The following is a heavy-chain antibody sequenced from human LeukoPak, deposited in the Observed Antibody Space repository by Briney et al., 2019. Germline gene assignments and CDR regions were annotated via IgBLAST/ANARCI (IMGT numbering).Heavy chain of an antibody. Sequence: GESLKISCKGSGYRFSDSWIGWVRQRPGKGLEWMGAIYPDDSETIYSPSFQGQVTILADRSITTAYLQWSSLKASDTAIYYCARKESWQRPEDYWGQGTLVTVSP. CDR2: IYPDDSET. CDR3: ARKESWQRPEDY. CDR1: GYRFSDSW. V-gene: IGHV5-51*01. J-gene: IGHJ4*02. D-gene: IGHD6-25*01.